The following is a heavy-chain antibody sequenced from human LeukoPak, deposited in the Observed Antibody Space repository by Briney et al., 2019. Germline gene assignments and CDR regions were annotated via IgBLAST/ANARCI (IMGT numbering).Heavy chain of an antibody. Sequence: QAGGSLRLSCAASGFIFSTYGMNWVRQAPGKGLEWVSFISSSSSIINYADSVKGRFTISRDNAKNSLHLQMNSLRAEDTAVYYCSRGTGDQCAFDIWGQGTTVTVSS. CDR3: SRGTGDQCAFDI. J-gene: IGHJ3*02. CDR1: GFIFSTYG. CDR2: ISSSSSII. D-gene: IGHD2-21*01. V-gene: IGHV3-48*01.